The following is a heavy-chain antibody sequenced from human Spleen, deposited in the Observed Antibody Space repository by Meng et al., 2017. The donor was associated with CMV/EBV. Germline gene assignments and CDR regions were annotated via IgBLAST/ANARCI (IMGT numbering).Heavy chain of an antibody. CDR3: ARQGDSGWYTVDY. J-gene: IGHJ4*02. CDR1: GYIFTSYW. Sequence: KVSCKGSGYIFTSYWIGWVRQMPGKGLEWMGIIYPGDSDTRYSPSFQGQVTISADKSINTAYLQWSGLKASVGAMYFCARQGDSGWYTVDYWGQGTQVTVSS. D-gene: IGHD6-19*01. V-gene: IGHV5-51*01. CDR2: IYPGDSDT.